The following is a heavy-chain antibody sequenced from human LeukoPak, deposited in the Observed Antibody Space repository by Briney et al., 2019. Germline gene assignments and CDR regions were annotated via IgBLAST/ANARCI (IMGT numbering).Heavy chain of an antibody. CDR3: AKDGTPLGSSWYLDY. Sequence: GGSLRLSCAASGFTFSSYAMSWVRQAPGKGLEWVAAISGSGGSTYYADSVKGRFTIPRDNSKNTLYLQMNSLRAEDTAVYYCAKDGTPLGSSWYLDYWGQGTLVTVSS. D-gene: IGHD6-13*01. CDR2: ISGSGGST. CDR1: GFTFSSYA. J-gene: IGHJ4*02. V-gene: IGHV3-23*01.